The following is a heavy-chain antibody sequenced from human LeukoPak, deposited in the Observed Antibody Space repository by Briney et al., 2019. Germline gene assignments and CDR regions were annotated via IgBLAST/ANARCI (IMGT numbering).Heavy chain of an antibody. V-gene: IGHV3-64*01. J-gene: IGHJ4*02. CDR3: ARDRDFWSGCFVY. CDR2: ISTSGGST. D-gene: IGHD3-3*01. Sequence: GGSMRPASAVYGTTLGSYATHWDRQAPGKGLERVSAISTSGGSTYYANSVKGRFTISRDNSKNTLYLQMGSLRAEDMAVYYCARDRDFWSGCFVYWGRGTLVTVSS. CDR1: GTTLGSYA.